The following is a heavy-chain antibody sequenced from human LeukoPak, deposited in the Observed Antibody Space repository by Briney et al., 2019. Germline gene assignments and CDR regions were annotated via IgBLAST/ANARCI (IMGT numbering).Heavy chain of an antibody. V-gene: IGHV3-30*03. D-gene: IGHD3-10*01. CDR1: GFTFSSYG. J-gene: IGHJ4*02. CDR2: ISYDGSNK. Sequence: GGSLRHSCAASGFTFSSYGMHWVRQAPGKGLEWVAVISYDGSNKYYADSVKGRFTISRDNPKNTLYLQMNSLRAEDTAVYYCAPSRGATYWGQGTLVTVSS. CDR3: APSRGATY.